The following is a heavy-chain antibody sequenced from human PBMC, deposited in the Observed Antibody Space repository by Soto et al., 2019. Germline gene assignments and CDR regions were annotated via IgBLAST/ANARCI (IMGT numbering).Heavy chain of an antibody. J-gene: IGHJ4*02. CDR2: IYYSGST. CDR1: GGSISSGDYY. Sequence: TSETLSLTCTVSGGSISSGDYYWSWIRQPPGKGLEWIGYIYYSGSTYYNPSLKSRVTISVDTSKNQFSLKLSSVTAADTAVYYCARDHGIVGTHFLDYWGQGTLVTVSS. V-gene: IGHV4-30-4*01. CDR3: ARDHGIVGTHFLDY. D-gene: IGHD1-26*01.